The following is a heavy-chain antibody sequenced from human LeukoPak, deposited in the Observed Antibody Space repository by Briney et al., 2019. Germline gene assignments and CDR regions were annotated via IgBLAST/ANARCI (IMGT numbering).Heavy chain of an antibody. Sequence: PSETLSLTCAVYGGSFSGYYWSWIRQPPGKGLEWIGEINHSGSTNYNPSLKSRVTISVDTSKNQFSLKLSSVTAADTAVYYCARVHIVVVTARYWYFDLWGRGTLVTVSS. D-gene: IGHD2-21*02. V-gene: IGHV4-34*01. CDR1: GGSFSGYY. J-gene: IGHJ2*01. CDR3: ARVHIVVVTARYWYFDL. CDR2: INHSGST.